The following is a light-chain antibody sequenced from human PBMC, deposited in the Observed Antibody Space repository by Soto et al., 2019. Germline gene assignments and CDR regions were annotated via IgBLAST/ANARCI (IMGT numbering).Light chain of an antibody. Sequence: EIVLPQSHGTLSLSPGARSTLSGRASQTVSSNYLAWYQQKPGQAPRLLIYGASSRATGIPDRFSGSGSGTDFTLTISRLEPEDFAVYYCKQYGSSRTVGQGNKVDIK. CDR2: GAS. V-gene: IGKV3-20*01. CDR3: KQYGSSRT. CDR1: QTVSSNY. J-gene: IGKJ1*01.